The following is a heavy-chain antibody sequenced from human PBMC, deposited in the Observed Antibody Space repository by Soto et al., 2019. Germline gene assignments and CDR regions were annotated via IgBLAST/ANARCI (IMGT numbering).Heavy chain of an antibody. CDR2: ISGSGGST. Sequence: EVQLLESGGGLVQPGGSLRLSCAASGFTFSSYAMSWVRQAPGKGLEWVSAISGSGGSTYYADSVKGRFTISRDNSKNTLYLQMNSLRAEDTAVYYCAKDLSPSYYDSSGHHRDAFDIWGQGTMVTVSS. CDR1: GFTFSSYA. D-gene: IGHD3-22*01. V-gene: IGHV3-23*01. J-gene: IGHJ3*02. CDR3: AKDLSPSYYDSSGHHRDAFDI.